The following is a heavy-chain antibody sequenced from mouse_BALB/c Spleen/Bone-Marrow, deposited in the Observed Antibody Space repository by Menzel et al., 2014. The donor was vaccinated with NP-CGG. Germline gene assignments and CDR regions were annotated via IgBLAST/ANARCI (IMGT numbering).Heavy chain of an antibody. J-gene: IGHJ4*01. Sequence: QVQLQQSGPELVKPGASVKMSCEASGYTFTSYYIHWVKQRPGQGLEWIGWIYPGDGSTKYNEKFKGKTTLTADKSSSTAYMLLSSLTSEDSAIYFCARGGGMDYWGQGTSVTVSS. V-gene: IGHV1S56*01. CDR2: IYPGDGST. CDR3: ARGGGMDY. CDR1: GYTFTSYY.